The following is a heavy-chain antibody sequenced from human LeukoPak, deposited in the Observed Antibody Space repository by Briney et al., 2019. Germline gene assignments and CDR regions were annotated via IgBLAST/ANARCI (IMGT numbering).Heavy chain of an antibody. J-gene: IGHJ4*02. V-gene: IGHV1-2*02. CDR3: ARGGDILTGYYRL. CDR1: GYTFIGYY. D-gene: IGHD3-9*01. Sequence: ASVKVSCKASGYTFIGYYMHWVRQAPGQGLEWMGWINPNSGGTNYAQKFQGRVTMTRDTSISTAYMELSRLRSDDTAVYYCARGGDILTGYYRLWGQGTLVTVSS. CDR2: INPNSGGT.